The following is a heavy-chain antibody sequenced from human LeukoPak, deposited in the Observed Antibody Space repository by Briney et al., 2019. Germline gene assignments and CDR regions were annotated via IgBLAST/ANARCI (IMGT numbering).Heavy chain of an antibody. Sequence: PSQTLSLTCTVSGGSISSGGYYWSWIRQPPGKGLEWIGYIYHSGSTYYNPSLKSRVTISVDRSKNQLSLKLSSVTAADTAVYYCAIRIVVPAANSPPFDYWGQGTLVTVSS. CDR1: GGSISSGGYY. CDR3: AIRIVVPAANSPPFDY. V-gene: IGHV4-30-2*01. D-gene: IGHD2-2*01. CDR2: IYHSGST. J-gene: IGHJ4*02.